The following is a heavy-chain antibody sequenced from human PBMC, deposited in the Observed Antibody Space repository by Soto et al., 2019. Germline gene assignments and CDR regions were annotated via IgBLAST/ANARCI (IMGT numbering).Heavy chain of an antibody. CDR3: ARDSIAAAGTYWFDP. CDR1: GYTFTSYY. D-gene: IGHD6-13*01. Sequence: ASVKVSCKASGYTFTSYYMHWVRQAPGQGLEWMGIINPSGGSTSYAQKFQGRVTMTRDTSTSTVYMELSSLRSEDTAVYYCARDSIAAAGTYWFDPWGQGTLVTVSS. V-gene: IGHV1-46*03. J-gene: IGHJ5*02. CDR2: INPSGGST.